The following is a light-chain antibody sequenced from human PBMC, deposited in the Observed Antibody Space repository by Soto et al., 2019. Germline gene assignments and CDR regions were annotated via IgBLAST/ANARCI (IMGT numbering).Light chain of an antibody. CDR1: QGIRDD. CDR3: LQDYIYPWT. Sequence: AIQMTQSPSSLSASVGDRVTITCRASQGIRDDLSWYQQRPGTAPKLLIYAASSLHSGVPSRFSGSGSGTDFTLTISSLQPEDFATYYCLQDYIYPWTFGQGTKVDSK. V-gene: IGKV1-6*01. CDR2: AAS. J-gene: IGKJ1*01.